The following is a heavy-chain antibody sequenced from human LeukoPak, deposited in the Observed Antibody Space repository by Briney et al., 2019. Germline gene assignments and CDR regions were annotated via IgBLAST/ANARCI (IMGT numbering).Heavy chain of an antibody. V-gene: IGHV3-23*01. CDR2: ISGSGGST. Sequence: GGSLRLSCAASGFTFSSYAMSWVRQAPGKGLEWVSAISGSGGSTYYAGSVKGRFTISRDNSKNTLYLQMNSLRAEDTAVYYCALMYSSSWYIGYWGQGTLVTVSS. CDR1: GFTFSSYA. D-gene: IGHD6-13*01. J-gene: IGHJ4*02. CDR3: ALMYSSSWYIGY.